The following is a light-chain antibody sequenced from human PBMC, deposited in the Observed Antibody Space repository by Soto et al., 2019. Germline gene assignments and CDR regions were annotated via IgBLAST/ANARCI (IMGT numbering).Light chain of an antibody. Sequence: DIQMTQSPSSLSASVGDRVSITCRASQDIRNDLGWYQQTPGKAPTRLIYAASSLQSGVPSRFSGSGSAAEFTLTISSLRPEDFATYYWLQYHSIPYTCGQGTKLEIK. CDR1: QDIRND. CDR2: AAS. V-gene: IGKV1-17*01. CDR3: LQYHSIPYT. J-gene: IGKJ2*01.